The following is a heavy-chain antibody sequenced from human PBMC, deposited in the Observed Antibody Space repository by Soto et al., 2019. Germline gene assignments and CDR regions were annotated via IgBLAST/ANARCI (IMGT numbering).Heavy chain of an antibody. CDR1: GFTFSSYG. D-gene: IGHD3-3*01. CDR3: AKSLATERFLEWLLDY. J-gene: IGHJ4*02. CDR2: ISYDGSNK. Sequence: GGSLRLSCAASGFTFSSYGMHWVRQAPGKGLEWVAVISYDGSNKYYADSVKGRFTISRDNSKNTLYLQMNSLRAEDTAVYYCAKSLATERFLEWLLDYWGQGTLVTVSS. V-gene: IGHV3-30*18.